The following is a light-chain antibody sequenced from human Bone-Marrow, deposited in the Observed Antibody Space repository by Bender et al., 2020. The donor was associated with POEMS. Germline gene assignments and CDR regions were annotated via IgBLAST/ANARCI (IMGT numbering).Light chain of an antibody. J-gene: IGLJ1*01. V-gene: IGLV1-51*01. CDR2: DDN. Sequence: QSVLTQPPSVSATPGQRLTMSCSGRTSNIGNHFVSWFQKLPGTAPKLLIYDDNKRPSGIPDRFSGSKSGTSATLGITGLQTGDEADYYCGTWDSSLTAFVFGSGTKVTVL. CDR1: TSNIGNHF. CDR3: GTWDSSLTAFV.